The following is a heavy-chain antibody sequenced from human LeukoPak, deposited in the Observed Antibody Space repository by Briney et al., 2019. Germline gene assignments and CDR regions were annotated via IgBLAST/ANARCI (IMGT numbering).Heavy chain of an antibody. CDR1: GYTFTSYD. Sequence: ASVSVSCKASGYTFTSYDINWVRQAPGQGLEWMGWMNPNSGNTGYAQKFQGRVTITRNTSISTAYMELSSLRSEDTAVYYCARGRGTELFDYWGQGTLVTVSS. D-gene: IGHD1-26*01. CDR3: ARGRGTELFDY. J-gene: IGHJ4*02. V-gene: IGHV1-8*01. CDR2: MNPNSGNT.